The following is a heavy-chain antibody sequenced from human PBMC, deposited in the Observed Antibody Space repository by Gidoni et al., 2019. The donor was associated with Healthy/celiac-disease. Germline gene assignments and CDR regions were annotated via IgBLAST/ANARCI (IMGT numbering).Heavy chain of an antibody. D-gene: IGHD4-17*01. CDR2: ISGSGGST. CDR1: GFTFISYA. V-gene: IGHV3-23*01. J-gene: IGHJ3*02. CDR3: AKESVTTYTLGAFDI. Sequence: EVQLLESGGGLVQPGGSLILSCAASGFTFISYAMSWGRQAPGKGLEGVSAISGSGGSTYYADSVKGRFTISRDKSKNTLYLQMNSLRAEDTAVYYCAKESVTTYTLGAFDIWGQGTMVTVSS.